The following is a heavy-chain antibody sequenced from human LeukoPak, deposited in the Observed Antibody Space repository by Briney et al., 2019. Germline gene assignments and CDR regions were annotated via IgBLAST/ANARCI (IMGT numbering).Heavy chain of an antibody. CDR1: GFTFRSYW. D-gene: IGHD4-17*01. Sequence: GGSLRLSCAASGFTFRSYWMSWVRRAPGKGLEWVANIKRDGSEKYYVDSVKGRFSISRDNAKNSLYLQMNSLRAEDTALYYCARNGDFVDYWGQGTPVTVSS. J-gene: IGHJ4*02. V-gene: IGHV3-7*05. CDR3: ARNGDFVDY. CDR2: IKRDGSEK.